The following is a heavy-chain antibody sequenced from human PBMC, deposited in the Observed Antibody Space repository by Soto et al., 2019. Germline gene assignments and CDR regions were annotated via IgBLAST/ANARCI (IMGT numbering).Heavy chain of an antibody. CDR2: FRTSGDGGTT. Sequence: PGGSLRLSCAASEFMFSSYSMSWVRQAPGKGLEWVSGFRTSGDGGTTYYADSVKGRFTISRDNSKNMLFLQMNSLRAEDTAIYYCAKKVNSGPGSQYFDYWGQGTLVTVSS. CDR1: EFMFSSYS. CDR3: AKKVNSGPGSQYFDY. V-gene: IGHV3-23*01. D-gene: IGHD3-10*01. J-gene: IGHJ4*02.